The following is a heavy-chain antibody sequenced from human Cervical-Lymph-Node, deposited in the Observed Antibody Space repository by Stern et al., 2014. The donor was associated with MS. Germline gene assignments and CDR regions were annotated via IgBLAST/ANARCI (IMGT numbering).Heavy chain of an antibody. CDR1: GFSLITYGVG. CDR3: ARRRDYYDYTGTLDY. V-gene: IGHV2-5*02. D-gene: IGHD3-22*01. J-gene: IGHJ4*02. Sequence: QVTLMESGPTLVKPTQTLTLTCTFSGFSLITYGVGVGWIRQPPGKALEWLACIYWDDDKRYRPPPRSRLTISKDTSKNQVVLTMTNMDPVDTATYYCARRRDYYDYTGTLDYWGQGILVTVSS. CDR2: IYWDDDK.